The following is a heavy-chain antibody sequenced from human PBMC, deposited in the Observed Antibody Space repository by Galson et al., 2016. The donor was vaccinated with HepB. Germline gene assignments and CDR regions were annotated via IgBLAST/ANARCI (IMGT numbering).Heavy chain of an antibody. J-gene: IGHJ5*02. D-gene: IGHD6-13*01. CDR3: TTDLGASYSSNNWFDP. CDR1: GFTLTNAW. CDR2: VKSKGAGGAT. Sequence: SLRLSCAASGFTLTNAWMSWVRQAPGKGLEWVARVKSKGAGGATDYAAPVKGRFTISRDDSRNTVYLQMNSLKTEDTAVYYCTTDLGASYSSNNWFDPWGQGTLVTVSS. V-gene: IGHV3-15*01.